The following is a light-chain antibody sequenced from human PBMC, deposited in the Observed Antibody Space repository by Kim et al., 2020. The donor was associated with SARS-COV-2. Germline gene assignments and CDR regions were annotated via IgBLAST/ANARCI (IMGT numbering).Light chain of an antibody. Sequence: SASVRGRDTDTCRTNQSISMYLNWYQQKPEKAPKLLIYAASSLQSGVPSRFSGNEAGTDFTLTINSLQPEYFATYYCQQGYSTPAAFGQGTKLKI. CDR3: QQGYSTPAA. CDR2: AAS. J-gene: IGKJ2*01. CDR1: QSISMY. V-gene: IGKV1-39*01.